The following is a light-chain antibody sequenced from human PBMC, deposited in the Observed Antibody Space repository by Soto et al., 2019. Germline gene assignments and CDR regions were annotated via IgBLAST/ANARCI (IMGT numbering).Light chain of an antibody. V-gene: IGKV1-5*01. Sequence: DIQMTQSPSSLSASVGDRVNITCRASQSISTWLAWYQQQPGRAPRLLIYDASTLQSGVPSTFSGSGSGTDFTLTISRLEPEDFAVYYCQQYGSSGTFGQGTKVAIK. CDR1: QSISTW. CDR2: DAS. J-gene: IGKJ1*01. CDR3: QQYGSSGT.